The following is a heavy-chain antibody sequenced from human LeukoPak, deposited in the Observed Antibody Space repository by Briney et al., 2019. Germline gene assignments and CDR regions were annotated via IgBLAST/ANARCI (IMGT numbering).Heavy chain of an antibody. J-gene: IGHJ4*02. D-gene: IGHD5-12*01. CDR3: ATVVLYSGYYFDY. CDR2: INHSGSA. CDR1: GGSFSGYY. V-gene: IGHV4-34*01. Sequence: SETLSLTCAVFGGSFSGYYWSWIRQPPGKGLEWIGEINHSGSANYNPSLKSRVTISVDTSKNQFSLKFTVTAADTAVYYCATVVLYSGYYFDYWGQGTLVTVSS.